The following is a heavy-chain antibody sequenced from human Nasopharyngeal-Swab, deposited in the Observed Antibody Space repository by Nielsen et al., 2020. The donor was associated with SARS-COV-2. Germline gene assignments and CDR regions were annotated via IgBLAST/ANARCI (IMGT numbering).Heavy chain of an antibody. CDR3: AKEGAIGWFDP. J-gene: IGHJ5*02. CDR1: GVSITSQY. V-gene: IGHV4-59*11. Sequence: LRLSCTVSGVSITSQYWSWIRQPPGKGLEWIGYISHNGGTSYNPSLKSRVTMSMDTSQNQLSLRLRSVIAADTAVYYCAKEGAIGWFDPWGQGTLVTVSS. CDR2: ISHNGGT. D-gene: IGHD2/OR15-2a*01.